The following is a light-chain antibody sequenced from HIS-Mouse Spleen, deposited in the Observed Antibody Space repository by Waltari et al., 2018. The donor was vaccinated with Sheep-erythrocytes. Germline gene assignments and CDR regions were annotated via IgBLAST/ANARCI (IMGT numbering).Light chain of an antibody. CDR3: CSYAGSYNHV. CDR1: SSDVGGYNY. Sequence: QSALTQPRSVSGSPGQSVTISCTGTSSDVGGYNYVSWYQQHPGKAPKLMIYDVSKRPSGVPDSFSGSKSGNTASPTISGLQAEDEADYYCCSYAGSYNHVFATGTKVTVL. J-gene: IGLJ1*01. V-gene: IGLV2-11*01. CDR2: DVS.